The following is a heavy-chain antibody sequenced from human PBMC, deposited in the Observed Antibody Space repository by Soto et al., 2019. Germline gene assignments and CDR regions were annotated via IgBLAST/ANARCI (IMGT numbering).Heavy chain of an antibody. V-gene: IGHV1-8*01. D-gene: IGHD3-3*01. CDR1: GYTFTTYE. J-gene: IGHJ4*02. CDR2: MNPSDGNT. Sequence: QVQLVQSGADVKKPGASVTVSCKASGYTFTTYEINWVRQATGQGLEWMGRMNPSDGNTGYAQKFQGRVTMTRNTAVTTAYMELSSLRSDDTAVYYCARGPRESGEWLLFDYWGQGALVTVSS. CDR3: ARGPRESGEWLLFDY.